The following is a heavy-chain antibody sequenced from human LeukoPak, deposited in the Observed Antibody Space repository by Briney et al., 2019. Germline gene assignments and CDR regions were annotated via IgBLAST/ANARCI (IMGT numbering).Heavy chain of an antibody. J-gene: IGHJ4*02. Sequence: GGSLRLSCGASGVTFSSYTMNWVRQAPGKGREWVSSISSSSNYIYYADSVKGRFTISRDNAKNSLYQQMNSLRAEDTAVYYRARDAPLPYFWGQGNVVTVSA. CDR2: ISSSSNYI. CDR3: ARDAPLPYF. D-gene: IGHD1-26*01. CDR1: GVTFSSYT. V-gene: IGHV3-21*01.